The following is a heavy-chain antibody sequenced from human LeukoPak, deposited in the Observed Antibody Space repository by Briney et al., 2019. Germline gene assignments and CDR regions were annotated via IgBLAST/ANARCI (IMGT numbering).Heavy chain of an antibody. CDR1: GYTFTSYA. D-gene: IGHD6-13*01. CDR2: INPNSGGT. J-gene: IGHJ4*02. CDR3: AIGVAAAVALDY. V-gene: IGHV1-2*04. Sequence: GASVKVSCKASGYTFTSYAMHWVRQAPGQRLEWMGWINPNSGGTNYAQKFQGWVTMTRDTSISTAYMELSRLRSDDTAVYYCAIGVAAAVALDYWGQGTLVTVSS.